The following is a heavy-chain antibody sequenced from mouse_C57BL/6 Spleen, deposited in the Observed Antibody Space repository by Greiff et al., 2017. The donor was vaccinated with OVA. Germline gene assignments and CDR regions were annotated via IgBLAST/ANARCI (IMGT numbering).Heavy chain of an antibody. CDR1: GYTFTSYW. D-gene: IGHD1-1*01. CDR2: INPSNGGT. J-gene: IGHJ2*01. Sequence: VQLQQSGTELVKPGASVKLSCKASGYTFTSYWMPWVKQRPGQGLEWIGNINPSNGGTNYNEKFKSKATLTVDKSSSTAYMQLSSLTSEDSAVYYCARSWTTVVATDYWGQGTTLTVSS. CDR3: ARSWTTVVATDY. V-gene: IGHV1-53*01.